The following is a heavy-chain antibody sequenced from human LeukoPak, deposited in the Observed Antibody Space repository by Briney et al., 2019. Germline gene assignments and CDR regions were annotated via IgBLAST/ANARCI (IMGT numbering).Heavy chain of an antibody. CDR1: GYSITTGYY. CDR3: ARDQDYYGSGSYGPDY. V-gene: IGHV4-38-2*02. J-gene: IGHJ4*02. Sequence: SETLSLTCTVSGYSITTGYYWGWIRQPPGKGLEWIASIYTTGSTFYNPSLKSRVTISVDPSNNQFSLKMASMTAADTAVYYCARDQDYYGSGSYGPDYWGQGILVTVSS. D-gene: IGHD3-10*01. CDR2: IYTTGST.